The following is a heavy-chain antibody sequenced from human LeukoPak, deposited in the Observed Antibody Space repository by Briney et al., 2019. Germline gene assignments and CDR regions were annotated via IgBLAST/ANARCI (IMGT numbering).Heavy chain of an antibody. J-gene: IGHJ5*02. V-gene: IGHV3-43D*03. D-gene: IGHD2-21*01. Sequence: PGGSLRLSCAASGFIFADYAMHRVRQAPGKGLEWVTLISWDGADTDYADSVKCRFTISRDNSKNSLYLQMNSLRPEDTALYYCAKTVAGWFYDWGQGTLVTVSS. CDR1: GFIFADYA. CDR3: AKTVAGWFYD. CDR2: ISWDGADT.